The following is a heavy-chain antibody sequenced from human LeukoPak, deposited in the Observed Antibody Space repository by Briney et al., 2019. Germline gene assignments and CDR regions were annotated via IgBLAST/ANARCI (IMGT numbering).Heavy chain of an antibody. CDR3: VRGVAASGTDY. CDR1: GFSFSSYW. D-gene: IGHD6-13*01. CDR2: INSDGSGT. J-gene: IGHJ4*02. V-gene: IGHV3-74*01. Sequence: GGSLRPSCAASGFSFSSYWMHWLRQAPGKGLVWVSRINSDGSGTSHADSVKGRFTISRDNAKNTLYLQMNSLRAEDTAVYYCVRGVAASGTDYWGQGTLVTVSS.